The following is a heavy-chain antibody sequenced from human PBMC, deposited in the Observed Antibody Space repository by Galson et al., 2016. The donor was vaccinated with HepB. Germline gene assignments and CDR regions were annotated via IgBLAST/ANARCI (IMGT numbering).Heavy chain of an antibody. Sequence: SVKVSCKASGGTFSSYAFNWVRQAPGQGLEWMGRIIPFLGPANYAQEFQGRVTITADKSTSTAYMELSSLRSDDTAMYYCTGREGFGDWGQGTLVTVSS. CDR1: GGTFSSYA. J-gene: IGHJ4*02. CDR3: TGREGFGD. V-gene: IGHV1-69*04. CDR2: IIPFLGPA.